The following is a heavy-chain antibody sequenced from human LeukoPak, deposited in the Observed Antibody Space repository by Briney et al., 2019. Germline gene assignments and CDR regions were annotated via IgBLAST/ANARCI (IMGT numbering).Heavy chain of an antibody. V-gene: IGHV3-48*04. Sequence: GGSLRLSCAASGFTFSSYSMNWVRQAPGKGLEWVSYISSSSSTIYYADSVKGRFTISRDNAKNTLYLQMNSLRAEDTAVYYCARAHNGYNSPYFDYWGQGTLVTVSS. CDR1: GFTFSSYS. CDR2: ISSSSSTI. J-gene: IGHJ4*02. CDR3: ARAHNGYNSPYFDY. D-gene: IGHD5-24*01.